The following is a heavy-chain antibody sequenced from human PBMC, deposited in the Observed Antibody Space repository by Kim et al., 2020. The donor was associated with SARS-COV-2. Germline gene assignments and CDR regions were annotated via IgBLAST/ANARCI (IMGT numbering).Heavy chain of an antibody. V-gene: IGHV3-7*03. J-gene: IGHJ4*02. CDR3: AKSADY. Sequence: EGSGKYYVDSVKVRFPVARDNAKNSLYMQRNSLGAEDTTVYYCAKSADYWGQGTLVTVSS. CDR2: EGSGK.